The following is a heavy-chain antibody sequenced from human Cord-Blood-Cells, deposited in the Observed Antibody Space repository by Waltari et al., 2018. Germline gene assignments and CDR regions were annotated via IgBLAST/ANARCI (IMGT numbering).Heavy chain of an antibody. CDR2: TYYRSKWYN. CDR1: GDSVSSHSAA. V-gene: IGHV6-1*01. D-gene: IGHD2-2*01. J-gene: IGHJ5*02. Sequence: QVQLQQSGPGLVKPSQTLSLTCAISGDSVSSHSAAWNWIRQSPTRGLEWLGRTYYRSKWYNDYAVSVKSRITINPDTSKNQFSLQLNSVTPEDTAVYYCAREIVVVPAAAYNWFDPWGQGTLVTVSS. CDR3: AREIVVVPAAAYNWFDP.